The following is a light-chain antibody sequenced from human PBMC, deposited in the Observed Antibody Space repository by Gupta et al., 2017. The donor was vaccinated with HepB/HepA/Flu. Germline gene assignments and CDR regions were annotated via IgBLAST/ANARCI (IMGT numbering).Light chain of an antibody. V-gene: IGLV3-1*01. CDR2: QDS. CDR3: QAWDSLVV. Sequence: SYELTQPPSVSVSPGQTASITCSGAKLGDKYACWYQQKPGQSPVLVIYQDSKRPSGIPERVSGSNSGNTATLTISGTQAMDEADYYCQAWDSLVVFGGGTKLTVL. CDR1: KLGDKY. J-gene: IGLJ2*01.